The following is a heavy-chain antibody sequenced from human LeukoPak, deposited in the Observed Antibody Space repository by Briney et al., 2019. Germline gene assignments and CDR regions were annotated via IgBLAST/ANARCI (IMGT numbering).Heavy chain of an antibody. Sequence: ASVKVSCKASGYTFTSYDINWVRQATGQGLEWMGRMNPNTGNTGYAQNIQARDTITRNPCIRTAYMELSRLRSEDTAVYYCARGQGGAAGTLMGDAFDIWGQGTMVTVSS. V-gene: IGHV1-8*03. CDR3: ARGQGGAAGTLMGDAFDI. CDR2: MNPNTGNT. D-gene: IGHD6-13*01. CDR1: GYTFTSYD. J-gene: IGHJ3*02.